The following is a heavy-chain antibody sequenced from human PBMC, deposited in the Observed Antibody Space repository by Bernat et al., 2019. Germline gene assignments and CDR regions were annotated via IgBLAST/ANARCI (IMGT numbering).Heavy chain of an antibody. CDR2: INNSGST. CDR3: ARGRYCSSTSCYSTDY. D-gene: IGHD2-2*01. J-gene: IGHJ4*01. V-gene: IGHV4-34*01. Sequence: QVQLQQWGAGLLKPSETLSLTCAVYGGSFSGYYWSWIRQPPGKGLEWIGEINNSGSTNYNPSLKSRVTISVDTSKNQFSLKLSSVTAADRAVYYWARGRYCSSTSCYSTDYWGQGTLVTVSS. CDR1: GGSFSGYY.